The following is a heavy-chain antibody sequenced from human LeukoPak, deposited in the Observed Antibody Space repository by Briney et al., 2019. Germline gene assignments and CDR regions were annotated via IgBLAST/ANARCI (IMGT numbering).Heavy chain of an antibody. CDR2: MNPNSGNT. J-gene: IGHJ6*03. V-gene: IGHV1-8*01. CDR3: ARGRYFDWLGAYYYYMDV. CDR1: GYTFTSYD. D-gene: IGHD3-9*01. Sequence: ASVKVSCKASGYTFTSYDINWVRQAPGQGLEWMGWMNPNSGNTGYAQKFQGRVTMTRNTSISTAYMELSSLRSEDTAVYYCARGRYFDWLGAYYYYMDVWGKGTTVTIPS.